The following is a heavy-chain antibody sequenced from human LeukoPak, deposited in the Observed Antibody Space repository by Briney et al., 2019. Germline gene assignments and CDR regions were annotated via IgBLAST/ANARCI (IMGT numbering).Heavy chain of an antibody. V-gene: IGHV1-18*01. CDR3: ARDEYYYGSGSFSYNWFDP. CDR2: ISAYNGNT. J-gene: IGHJ5*02. D-gene: IGHD3-10*01. CDR1: GYTFTSYG. Sequence: ASVKVSCKASGYTFTSYGISWVRQAPGQGLEWMGWISAYNGNTNYAQKLQGRVTMTTDTSTNTAYMELRSLRSDDTAVYYCARDEYYYGSGSFSYNWFDPWGQGTLVTVSS.